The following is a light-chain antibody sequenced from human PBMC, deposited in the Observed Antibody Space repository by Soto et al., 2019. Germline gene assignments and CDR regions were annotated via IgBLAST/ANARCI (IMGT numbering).Light chain of an antibody. Sequence: ALTQPASVSGSPGQSITVSCIGTSSDVGGYNYVSWYQQHPGKAPKLMIHDVSDRPSGVSNRFSGSKSGNTASLTISGLQAEDEAYYYCSSYASSNTQVFGGGTKLTVL. J-gene: IGLJ2*01. CDR1: SSDVGGYNY. V-gene: IGLV2-14*01. CDR2: DVS. CDR3: SSYASSNTQV.